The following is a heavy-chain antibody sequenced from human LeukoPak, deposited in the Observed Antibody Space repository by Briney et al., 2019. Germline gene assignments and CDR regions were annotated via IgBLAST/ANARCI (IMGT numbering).Heavy chain of an antibody. CDR1: GGSISSYY. Sequence: ETLSLTCTVSGGSISSYYWSWIRQPPGKGLEWIGYIYYSGSTNYNPSLKSRVTISVDTSKNQFSLKLSPVTAADTAVYYCARELFRYCTNGVCYPDAFDIWGQGTMVTVSS. D-gene: IGHD2-8*01. CDR3: ARELFRYCTNGVCYPDAFDI. J-gene: IGHJ3*02. CDR2: IYYSGST. V-gene: IGHV4-59*01.